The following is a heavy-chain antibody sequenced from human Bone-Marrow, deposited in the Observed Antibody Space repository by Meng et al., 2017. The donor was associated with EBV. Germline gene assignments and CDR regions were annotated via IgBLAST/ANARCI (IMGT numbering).Heavy chain of an antibody. V-gene: IGHV4-34*01. CDR3: ARRSPTGTFDY. Sequence: VQLQQWVSGLVKPADTLSLTCAVYGGSFSCYYWSWTRQPPGKGLEWIGEINHSGSTNYNPSLKSRVTISVDTSKNQFSLKLSSVTAADTAVYYCARRSPTGTFDYWGQGTLVTVSS. CDR2: INHSGST. J-gene: IGHJ4*02. D-gene: IGHD1/OR15-1a*01. CDR1: GGSFSCYY.